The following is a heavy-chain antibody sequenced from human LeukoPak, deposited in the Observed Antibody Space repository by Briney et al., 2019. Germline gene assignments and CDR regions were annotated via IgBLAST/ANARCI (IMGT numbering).Heavy chain of an antibody. CDR1: GFTFNTYT. CDR3: AKGLVPYYYYGMDV. Sequence: PGGSLRLACAASGFTFNTYTMNWVRQAPGKGLEWVSYISGSSGIIDYADSVKGRFTISRDNSKNTLYLQMNSLRAEDTAVYYCAKGLVPYYYYGMDVWGQGTTVTVSS. J-gene: IGHJ6*02. CDR2: ISGSSGII. V-gene: IGHV3-23*01. D-gene: IGHD3-16*01.